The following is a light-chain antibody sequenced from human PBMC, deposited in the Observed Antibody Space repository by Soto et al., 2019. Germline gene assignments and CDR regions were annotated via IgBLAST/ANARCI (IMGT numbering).Light chain of an antibody. J-gene: IGLJ2*01. CDR1: SNDVGGYKY. CDR3: TSYTSNSTLVV. V-gene: IGLV2-14*03. CDR2: DVT. Sequence: QSALTQPASVSGSPGQSITISCTGTSNDVGGYKYVSWYQRHPGRAPRLMIYDVTTRPSGVSNRFSGSKSGNTASLTISGLQAEDEADYYCTSYTSNSTLVVFGGGTQLTVL.